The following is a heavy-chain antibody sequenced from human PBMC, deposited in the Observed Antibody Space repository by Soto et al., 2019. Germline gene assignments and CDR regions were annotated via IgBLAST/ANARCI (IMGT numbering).Heavy chain of an antibody. J-gene: IGHJ6*02. V-gene: IGHV3-7*03. CDR3: ARDSVDSSGYYYVRYYYGMDV. D-gene: IGHD3-22*01. CDR1: GFTFSSYW. Sequence: PGGSLRLSCAASGFTFSSYWMSWGRQAPGKGLEWVANIKQDGSEKYYVDSGKGRFTISRDNAKNSLYLQMNSLRAEDTAVYYCARDSVDSSGYYYVRYYYGMDVWGQGTTVTVSS. CDR2: IKQDGSEK.